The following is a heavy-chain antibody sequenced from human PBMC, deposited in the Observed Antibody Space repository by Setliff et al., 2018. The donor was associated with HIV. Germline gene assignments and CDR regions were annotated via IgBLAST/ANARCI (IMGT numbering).Heavy chain of an antibody. D-gene: IGHD2-21*02. J-gene: IGHJ3*02. Sequence: SETLSLTCTVSGGSISSANYYWSWIRQPPGKGLEWIGYIYYNGNAYYYNPSLKSRVTISVDTSKNQFSLKLSSVTAADTAVYYCARGQGCGGGCHYAFEMWGQGTMVTVSS. CDR1: GGSISSANYY. CDR3: ARGQGCGGGCHYAFEM. V-gene: IGHV4-30-4*08. CDR2: IYYNGNAY.